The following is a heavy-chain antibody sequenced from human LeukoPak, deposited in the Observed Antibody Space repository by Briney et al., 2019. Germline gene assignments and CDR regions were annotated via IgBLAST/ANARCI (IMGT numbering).Heavy chain of an antibody. V-gene: IGHV3-30-3*01. D-gene: IGHD4-17*01. CDR3: ASLTTVRGFDY. CDR1: GFTFSSYA. Sequence: GGSLRLSCVASGFTFSSYAMHWVRQAPGKGLEWVAVISYDGSNKYDADSVKGRFTISRDNSKNTLYLQMNSLRAEDTAVYYCASLTTVRGFDYWGQGTLVTVSS. CDR2: ISYDGSNK. J-gene: IGHJ4*02.